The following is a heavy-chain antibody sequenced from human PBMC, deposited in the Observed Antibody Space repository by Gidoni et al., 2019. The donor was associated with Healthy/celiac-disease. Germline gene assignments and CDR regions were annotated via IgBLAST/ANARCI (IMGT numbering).Heavy chain of an antibody. D-gene: IGHD4-17*01. CDR3: ARVQHDYGDYSYYFDY. Sequence: QLQLQESGSGLAKPSQTLSLTCAVSGGPIRSGGYSWSWIRQPPGKGLEWIGYIYPSGSTYYNPSLKSRVTISVDRSKNQFSLKLSSVTAADTAVYYCARVQHDYGDYSYYFDYWGQGTLVTVSS. CDR1: GGPIRSGGYS. CDR2: IYPSGST. J-gene: IGHJ4*02. V-gene: IGHV4-30-2*01.